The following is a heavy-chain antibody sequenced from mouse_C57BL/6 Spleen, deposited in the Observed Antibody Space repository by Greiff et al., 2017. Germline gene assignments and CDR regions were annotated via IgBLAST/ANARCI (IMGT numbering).Heavy chain of an antibody. CDR1: GYTFTSYW. J-gene: IGHJ2*01. D-gene: IGHD3-3*01. CDR2: IDPSDSYT. Sequence: QVQLKQPGAELVKPGASVKLSCKASGYTFTSYWMQWVKQRPGQGLEWIGEIDPSDSYTNYNQKFKGKATLTVDTSSSTAYMQLSSLTSEDSAVYYCARSGLGPYFDYWGQGTTLTVSS. V-gene: IGHV1-50*01. CDR3: ARSGLGPYFDY.